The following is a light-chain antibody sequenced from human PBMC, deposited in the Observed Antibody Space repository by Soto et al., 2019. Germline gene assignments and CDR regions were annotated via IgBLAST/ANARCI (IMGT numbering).Light chain of an antibody. CDR3: QQSYTTPWT. Sequence: DLQMTQSPSTLSGSIGDSVTIXXRASQSISSWLAWYQQKPGQAPRLXIHAASTLQSGVPSRFSGRGAGTDFTLTISSLEPEDFATYFCQQSYTTPWTFGLGTKVDIK. CDR1: QSISSW. V-gene: IGKV1-39*01. J-gene: IGKJ1*01. CDR2: AAS.